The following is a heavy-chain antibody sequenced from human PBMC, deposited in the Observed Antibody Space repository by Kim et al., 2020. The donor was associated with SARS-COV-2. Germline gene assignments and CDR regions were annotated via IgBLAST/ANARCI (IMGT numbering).Heavy chain of an antibody. D-gene: IGHD3-9*01. J-gene: IGHJ4*02. CDR3: AKEVHFDWLFSPGGYYFDY. CDR2: ISATGDTT. Sequence: GGSLRLSCAASGFTFDNFGMSWVRQAPGQGLEWVSSISATGDTTYYIDSVEGRFTISRDNSKNTLFMQMNSLRAEDTAVYYCAKEVHFDWLFSPGGYYFDYWGQGTLVTVSS. CDR1: GFTFDNFG. V-gene: IGHV3-23*01.